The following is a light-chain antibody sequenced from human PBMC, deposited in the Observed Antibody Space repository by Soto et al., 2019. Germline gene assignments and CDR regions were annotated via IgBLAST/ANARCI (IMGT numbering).Light chain of an antibody. V-gene: IGKV3-20*01. Sequence: EIVLTQSPGTLSLSPGERATLSCRASQSVSSSYLAWYQQKPGQAPRLLIYGASSRATGIPDRFSGSGSGTDFTLTISRLEPEDFAEYYCQQYCSSPPHTFGQVTKLEIK. J-gene: IGKJ2*01. CDR3: QQYCSSPPHT. CDR2: GAS. CDR1: QSVSSSY.